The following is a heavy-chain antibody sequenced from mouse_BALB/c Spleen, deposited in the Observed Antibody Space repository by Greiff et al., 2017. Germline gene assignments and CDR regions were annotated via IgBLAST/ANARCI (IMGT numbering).Heavy chain of an antibody. J-gene: IGHJ3*01. CDR3: TRRGNSFAY. Sequence: VQLQQSGAELVKPGASVKLSCTASGYTFTSYYMYWVKQRPGQGLEWIGEINPSNGGTNFNEKFKSKATLTVDKSSSTAYMQLSSLTSEDSAVYYCTRRGNSFAYWGQGTLVTVSA. CDR1: GYTFTSYY. D-gene: IGHD2-1*01. CDR2: INPSNGGT. V-gene: IGHV1S81*02.